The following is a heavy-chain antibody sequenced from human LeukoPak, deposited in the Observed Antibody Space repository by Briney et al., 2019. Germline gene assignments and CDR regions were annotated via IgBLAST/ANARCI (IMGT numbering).Heavy chain of an antibody. CDR2: IKQDGSEK. Sequence: AGGSLRLSCAASGFTFSSYWMSWVRQAPGKGLEWVANIKQDGSEKYYVDSVKGRFTISRDNAKNSLYLQMNSLRAEDTAVYYCARGRCSGGSCYFDYGMDVWGQGTTVTVSS. V-gene: IGHV3-7*01. CDR1: GFTFSSYW. J-gene: IGHJ6*02. D-gene: IGHD2-15*01. CDR3: ARGRCSGGSCYFDYGMDV.